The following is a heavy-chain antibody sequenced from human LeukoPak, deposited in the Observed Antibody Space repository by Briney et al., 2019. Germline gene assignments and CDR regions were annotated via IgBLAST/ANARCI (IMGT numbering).Heavy chain of an antibody. CDR1: GFTFSSYA. D-gene: IGHD3-16*02. CDR2: ISGSGGST. Sequence: GGSLRLSCAASGFTFSSYAMSWVRQAPGKGLEWVSAISGSGGSTYYADSVKGRFTISRDNSKNTLYLQMNSLRAEDTAVYYCARVGITFGGVIVQYYFDYWGQGTLVTVSS. CDR3: ARVGITFGGVIVQYYFDY. J-gene: IGHJ4*02. V-gene: IGHV3-23*01.